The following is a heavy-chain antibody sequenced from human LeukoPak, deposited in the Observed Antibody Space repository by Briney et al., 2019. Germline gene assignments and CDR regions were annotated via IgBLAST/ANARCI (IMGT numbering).Heavy chain of an antibody. J-gene: IGHJ3*02. V-gene: IGHV4-59*01. D-gene: IGHD5-24*01. CDR2: IYYSGTT. CDR1: SGSISSYY. CDR3: ARDLKDEGAFDI. Sequence: PSETLSLTCTVSSGSISSYYWSWIRQPPGKGLEWIGYIYYSGTTNYNPSLKSRVTISVDTSKNQFSLKLSSVTAADTAVYYCARDLKDEGAFDIWGQGTMVTVSS.